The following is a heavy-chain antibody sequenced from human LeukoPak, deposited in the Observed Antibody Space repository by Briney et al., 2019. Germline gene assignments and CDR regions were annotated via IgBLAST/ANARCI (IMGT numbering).Heavy chain of an antibody. CDR1: GFTFSTYS. CDR2: ISSSGSYI. V-gene: IGHV3-21*04. CDR3: ARDMYTYDYVWGSYRYFDY. D-gene: IGHD3-16*02. Sequence: GGSLRLSCAASGFTFSTYSMNWVRQAPGKGLEWVSSISSSGSYIYYADSVKGRFTISRDNAKNSLYLQMNSLRAEDTAVYYCARDMYTYDYVWGSYRYFDYWGQGTLVTVSS. J-gene: IGHJ4*02.